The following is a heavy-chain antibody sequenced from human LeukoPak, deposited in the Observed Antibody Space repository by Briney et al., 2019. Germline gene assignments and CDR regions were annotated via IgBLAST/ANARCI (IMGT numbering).Heavy chain of an antibody. CDR1: GGSMSSYF. CDR2: IYYSGST. D-gene: IGHD6-6*01. J-gene: IGHJ4*02. V-gene: IGHV4-59*01. CDR3: ASSGGVAARRGYFSY. Sequence: SETLSLTCTVSGGSMSSYFWRWIRQPPGKGLEWIGNIYYSGSTNYNPSLQSRVTISVDTSENQFSLKLTSVTAADTAVYYCASSGGVAARRGYFSYWGQGTLVTVSS.